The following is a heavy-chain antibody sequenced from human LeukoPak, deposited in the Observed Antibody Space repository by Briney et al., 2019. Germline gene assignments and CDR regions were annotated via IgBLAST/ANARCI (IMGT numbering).Heavy chain of an antibody. V-gene: IGHV3-21*01. CDR1: GFTFNTFN. CDR3: ARGHYDVLASSYKWTPDY. Sequence: PGGSLRLSCAPSGFTFNTFNMNWSRQAPGKGLEWVSSINSGGDYKYYADSVKGRFTTSRDNAKNSLSLQLSSLRVEDTAIYYCARGHYDVLASSYKWTPDYWGQGTLVTVSS. CDR2: INSGGDYK. D-gene: IGHD3-9*01. J-gene: IGHJ4*02.